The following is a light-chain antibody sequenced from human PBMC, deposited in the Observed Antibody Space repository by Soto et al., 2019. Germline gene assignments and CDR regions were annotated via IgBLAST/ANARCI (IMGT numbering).Light chain of an antibody. Sequence: EIVMTQSPATLSVSPGERATLSCRASQSVSSNLAWYQQKPGQAPRLLIYGASTRATGIPARFSGSGSGTDCTLTSSTLPSEDFAVYYCQQYNNWPPSTVGQGTKLEI. V-gene: IGKV3-15*01. CDR2: GAS. CDR3: QQYNNWPPST. CDR1: QSVSSN. J-gene: IGKJ2*01.